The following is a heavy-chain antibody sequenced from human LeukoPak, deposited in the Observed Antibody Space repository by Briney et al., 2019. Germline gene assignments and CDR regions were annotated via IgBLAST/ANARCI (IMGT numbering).Heavy chain of an antibody. D-gene: IGHD3-22*01. V-gene: IGHV1-18*04. CDR1: GYTFTSYH. CDR3: AREGQGHDYYDSSGVPTYNYYYCGMDV. CDR2: INTYYGNT. Sequence: GASVKVSCKASGYTFTSYHMHWVRQAPGQGLEWMGWINTYYGNTKYAQNIQGRVTMTIDRSTSTAYMELRSLRSDDTAVYYCAREGQGHDYYDSSGVPTYNYYYCGMDVWGQGTTVTVSS. J-gene: IGHJ6*02.